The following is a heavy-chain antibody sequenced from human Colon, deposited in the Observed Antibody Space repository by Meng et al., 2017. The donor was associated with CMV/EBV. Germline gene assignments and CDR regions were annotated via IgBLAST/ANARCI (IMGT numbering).Heavy chain of an antibody. V-gene: IGHV3-48*03. CDR3: ARVGSSSGFDY. D-gene: IGHD6-6*01. CDR1: GFGFSNYE. J-gene: IGHJ4*02. Sequence: GEALKISCMASGFGFSNYEMNWVRQAPGQGLEWISYISDSGSTKYYADSVRGRFTISRDNARNSLYLFMNTLRAEDTAVYYCARVGSSSGFDYWGLGTLVTVSS. CDR2: ISDSGSTK.